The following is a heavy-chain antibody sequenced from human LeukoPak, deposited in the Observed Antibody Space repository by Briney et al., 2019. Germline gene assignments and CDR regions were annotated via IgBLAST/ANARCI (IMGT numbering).Heavy chain of an antibody. CDR2: IYYSGST. V-gene: IGHV4-59*01. CDR1: GGSISSYY. J-gene: IGHJ4*02. Sequence: SETLSLTCTVSGGSISSYYWSWIRQPPGKGLEWIGYIYYSGSTNYNPSLKSRVTISVDTSKNQFSLKLSSVTAADTAVYYCARDRGPGLWFGEPREYYFDYWGQGTLVTVSS. CDR3: ARDRGPGLWFGEPREYYFDY. D-gene: IGHD3-10*01.